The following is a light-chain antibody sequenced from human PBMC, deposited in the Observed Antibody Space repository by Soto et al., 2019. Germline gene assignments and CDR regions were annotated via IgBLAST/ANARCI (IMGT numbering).Light chain of an antibody. V-gene: IGKV3-15*01. J-gene: IGKJ2*01. CDR2: VXX. CDR3: QQYNIWPYT. CDR1: QSLSSN. Sequence: EIVMTQSPATLSVSLGERATLSCRASQSLSSNVGCWQXKPGQAXXXXXXVXXXMSXGIPARFSGSGSGTEFTLTISSLQSEDFAVYFCQQYNIWPYTFGQGTKVDIK.